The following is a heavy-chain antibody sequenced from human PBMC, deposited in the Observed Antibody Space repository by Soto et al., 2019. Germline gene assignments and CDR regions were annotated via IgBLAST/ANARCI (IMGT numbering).Heavy chain of an antibody. CDR1: GGPFSGYY. D-gene: IGHD1-26*01. Sequence: QVQLQQWGAGLLKPSETLSLTCAVYGGPFSGYYWSWIRQPPGKGLEWIGEINHSGSTNYNPSLKSRVTISVDTSKNQFSLKLSSVTAADTAVYYCARGVGGAYWGQGTLVTVSS. J-gene: IGHJ4*02. CDR3: ARGVGGAY. V-gene: IGHV4-34*01. CDR2: INHSGST.